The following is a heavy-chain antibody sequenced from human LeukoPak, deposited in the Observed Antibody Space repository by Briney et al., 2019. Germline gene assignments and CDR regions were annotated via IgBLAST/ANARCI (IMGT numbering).Heavy chain of an antibody. CDR2: IYYSGNT. CDR3: ARLRSNSFPDY. V-gene: IGHV4-59*01. J-gene: IGHJ4*02. Sequence: PSETLSLTCTVSGGSISGYYWTWIRRPPREGLEWIGYIYYSGNTNYNPSLKSRVTISVDTSKNQFSLQLTFVTAADTAIYYCARLRSNSFPDYRGQGTLVTVSS. D-gene: IGHD6-13*01. CDR1: GGSISGYY.